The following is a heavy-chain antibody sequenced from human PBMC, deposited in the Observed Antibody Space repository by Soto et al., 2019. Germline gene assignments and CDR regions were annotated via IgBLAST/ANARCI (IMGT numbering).Heavy chain of an antibody. Sequence: QVQLVQSGAEVKNPGASVKVSCKASGYTFTRYGIGWARQAPGQGLEWMGWINTYNGKTNYAQNVQGRVTLTTDTSTSTAYMELRSLRSTDTAIYYCAMVDVYVTPSPQDVWGQGTTVIVSS. J-gene: IGHJ6*02. CDR1: GYTFTRYG. CDR3: AMVDVYVTPSPQDV. V-gene: IGHV1-18*01. CDR2: INTYNGKT. D-gene: IGHD2-8*01.